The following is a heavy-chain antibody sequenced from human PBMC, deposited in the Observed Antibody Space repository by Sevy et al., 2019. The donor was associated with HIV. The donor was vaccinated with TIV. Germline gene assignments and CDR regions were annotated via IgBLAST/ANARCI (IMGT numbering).Heavy chain of an antibody. V-gene: IGHV3-33*01. D-gene: IGHD3-22*01. CDR3: ARGGDFNDRSAKRDFDY. J-gene: IGHJ4*02. Sequence: GESLKISCAASGFTFSNYGMHWVRQAPGKGLEWVAVIWNDVSNKYYADSVKGRFTISRDNSKNTLYLQMNSLRVEDTAVYFCARGGDFNDRSAKRDFDYWGQGTLVTVSS. CDR2: IWNDVSNK. CDR1: GFTFSNYG.